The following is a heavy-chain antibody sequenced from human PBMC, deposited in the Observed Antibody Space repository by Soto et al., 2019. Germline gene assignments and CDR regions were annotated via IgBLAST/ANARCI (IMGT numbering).Heavy chain of an antibody. J-gene: IGHJ4*02. V-gene: IGHV3-23*01. CDR2: IGIGGESR. Sequence: GGSLRLSCVASGFTFNSYVMTWVRQAPGMGLEWVAAIGIGGESRVYADSVKGRFTISRDPSKSTLFLQMSSLRAGDTAIYYCARLERADFWSQGTLVTVSS. CDR1: GFTFNSYV. CDR3: ARLERADF.